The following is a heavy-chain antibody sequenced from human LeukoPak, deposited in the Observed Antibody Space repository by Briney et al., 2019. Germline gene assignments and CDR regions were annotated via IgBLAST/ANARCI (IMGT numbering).Heavy chain of an antibody. CDR2: ISSNGGST. CDR3: VKDGEYSSSWYDY. V-gene: IGHV3-64D*06. D-gene: IGHD6-13*01. CDR1: GFTFSSYA. J-gene: IGHJ4*02. Sequence: GGSLRLSCSASGFTFSSYAMHWVRQAPGKGLEYVSAISSNGGSTYYADSVKGRFTISRDNSKNTLYLRMSSLGAEDTAVYYCVKDGEYSSSWYDYWGQGTLVTVSS.